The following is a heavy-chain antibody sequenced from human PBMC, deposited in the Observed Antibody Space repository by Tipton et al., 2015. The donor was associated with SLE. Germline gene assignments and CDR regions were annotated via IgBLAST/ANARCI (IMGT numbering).Heavy chain of an antibody. J-gene: IGHJ6*02. V-gene: IGHV4-61*02. Sequence: TLSLTCTVSGGSISSGSYYWSWIRQPAGTGLEWIGRIYTSGSTNYNPSLKSRVTMSVDTSKNQFSLKLSSVTAADTAVYYCARGPYDFWSGSDMDVWGQGTTVTVSS. CDR3: ARGPYDFWSGSDMDV. D-gene: IGHD3-3*01. CDR1: GGSISSGSYY. CDR2: IYTSGST.